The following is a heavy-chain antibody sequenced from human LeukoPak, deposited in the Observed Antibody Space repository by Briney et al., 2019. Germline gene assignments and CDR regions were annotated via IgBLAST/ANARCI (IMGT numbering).Heavy chain of an antibody. V-gene: IGHV4-38-2*01. Sequence: PSETLSLTCAVSGYSISSGDYWGWIRQPPGKGLEWIGSILNSGSTYYNPSLKSRVTISVDTSKNQFSLKLSSVTAADTAVYYCARANRRRSRNFFDPWGQGTLVTVSS. CDR3: ARANRRRSRNFFDP. J-gene: IGHJ5*02. CDR1: GYSISSGDY. D-gene: IGHD2/OR15-2a*01. CDR2: ILNSGST.